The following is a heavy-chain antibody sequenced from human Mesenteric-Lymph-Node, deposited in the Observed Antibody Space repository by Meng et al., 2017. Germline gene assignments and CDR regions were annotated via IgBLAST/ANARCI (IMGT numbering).Heavy chain of an antibody. D-gene: IGHD3-9*01. CDR1: GYSISSGYY. V-gene: IGHV4-38-2*01. J-gene: IGHJ5*02. CDR3: AILYYDILTGYHAPNNWFDP. Sequence: SETLSLTCAVSGYSISSGYYWGWIRQPPGKGLEWIGSIYHSGSTYYNPSLKSRVTISVDTSKNQFSLKLSSVTAADTAVYYCAILYYDILTGYHAPNNWFDPWGQGTLVTVSS. CDR2: IYHSGST.